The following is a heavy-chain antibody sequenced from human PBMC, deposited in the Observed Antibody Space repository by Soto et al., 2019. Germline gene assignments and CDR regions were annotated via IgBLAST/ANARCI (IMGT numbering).Heavy chain of an antibody. Sequence: GGSLRLSCAASGFTVSSNYMSWVRQAPGKGLEWVSVIYSGGSTYYADSVKGRFTISRDNSKNTLYLQMNSLRAEDTAVYYCARAGVRPPFDYWGQGTLVTVSS. V-gene: IGHV3-66*01. CDR3: ARAGVRPPFDY. D-gene: IGHD2-8*01. J-gene: IGHJ4*02. CDR2: IYSGGST. CDR1: GFTVSSNY.